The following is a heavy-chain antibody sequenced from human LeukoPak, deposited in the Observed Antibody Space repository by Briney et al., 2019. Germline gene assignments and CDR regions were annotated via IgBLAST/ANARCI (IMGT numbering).Heavy chain of an antibody. Sequence: ETLSLTCAVYGGSFSGYYWSWIRQPPGKGLVWIGEINHSGSTNYNPSLKSRVTISVDTSKNQFSLKLSSVTAADTAVYYCARVRPVWVIAVAGPFDYWGQGTLVTVSS. CDR1: GGSFSGYY. D-gene: IGHD6-19*01. CDR2: INHSGST. J-gene: IGHJ4*02. V-gene: IGHV4-34*01. CDR3: ARVRPVWVIAVAGPFDY.